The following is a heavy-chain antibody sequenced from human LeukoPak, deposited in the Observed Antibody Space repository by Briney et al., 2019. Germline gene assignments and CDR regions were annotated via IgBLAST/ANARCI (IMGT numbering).Heavy chain of an antibody. V-gene: IGHV3-30*18. J-gene: IGHJ4*02. D-gene: IGHD3-10*01. CDR2: ISHDGSDK. CDR3: TKDFGYYYGSGSSYYFDY. CDR1: GXTFSTYG. Sequence: PGRSLRLSCAASGXTFSTYGMHWVRQAPGKGLEWVAVISHDGSDKYYADSVKGRFTISRDNSKNTLYLQMNSLRAEDTAVYYCTKDFGYYYGSGSSYYFDYWGQGTLVTVSS.